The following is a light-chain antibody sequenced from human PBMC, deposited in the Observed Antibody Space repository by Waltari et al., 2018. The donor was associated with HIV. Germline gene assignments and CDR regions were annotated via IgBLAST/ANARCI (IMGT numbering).Light chain of an antibody. CDR1: QSVSTN. CDR3: QQYNNWPGT. J-gene: IGKJ1*01. Sequence: EILLTQSPATLSVSPGERATLSCRASQSVSTNLAWYQRKPGQAPRLLIYGASTRVTGIPARFSGSGSGTEFTLTIGSLQSEDFAVYFCQQYNNWPGTFGQGTKVEIK. CDR2: GAS. V-gene: IGKV3-15*01.